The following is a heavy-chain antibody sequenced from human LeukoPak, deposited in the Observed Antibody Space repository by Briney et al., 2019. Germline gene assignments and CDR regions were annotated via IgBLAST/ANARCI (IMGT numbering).Heavy chain of an antibody. Sequence: GGSLRLSCAASGFTFSNYWMSWVRQAPGKGREWVANIKEDGSEKNYVDSVKGRFTISRDNAKSSVYLQMNSLRAEDTGVYYCARDKYCSDGNCDGGSKFDYWGQGTLVTVSS. CDR1: GFTFSNYW. CDR2: IKEDGSEK. D-gene: IGHD2-15*01. J-gene: IGHJ4*02. CDR3: ARDKYCSDGNCDGGSKFDY. V-gene: IGHV3-7*01.